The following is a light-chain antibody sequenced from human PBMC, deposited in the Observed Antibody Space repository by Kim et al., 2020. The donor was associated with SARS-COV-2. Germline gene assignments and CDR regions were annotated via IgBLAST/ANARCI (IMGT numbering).Light chain of an antibody. V-gene: IGLV2-23*02. J-gene: IGLJ1*01. Sequence: GQSITISCTGTSSDVGSYNLVSWYQQHPGKSPRLMIYEVRQRPSAVSNRFSGSKSGNTASLTISGLQAEDDPDYYCCSYAGSRTYVFGTGTKVTVL. CDR1: SSDVGSYNL. CDR3: CSYAGSRTYV. CDR2: EVR.